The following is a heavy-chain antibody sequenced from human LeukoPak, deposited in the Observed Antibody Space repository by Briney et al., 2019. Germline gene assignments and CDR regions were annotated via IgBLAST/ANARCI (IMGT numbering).Heavy chain of an antibody. V-gene: IGHV4-34*01. Sequence: SETLSLTCAVYGGSFSGYYWSWIRQPPGKGLEWIGEINHSGSTNYNPSLKSRVTISVDTSKNQFSLKLSSVPAADTAVYYCASAPKYLGAREEFDYWGQGTLVTVSS. J-gene: IGHJ4*02. CDR3: ASAPKYLGAREEFDY. CDR2: INHSGST. CDR1: GGSFSGYY. D-gene: IGHD3-16*01.